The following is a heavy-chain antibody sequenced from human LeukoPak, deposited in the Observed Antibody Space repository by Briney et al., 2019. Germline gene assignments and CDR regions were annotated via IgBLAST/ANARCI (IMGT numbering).Heavy chain of an antibody. V-gene: IGHV3-48*04. CDR3: ASIAARR. CDR1: GFTFTTYS. J-gene: IGHJ4*02. D-gene: IGHD6-6*01. Sequence: GGSLRLSCAASGFTFTTYSMDWVRQAPGKGLEWVSYITGRGDIIYYADSVKGRFTISRDNAKNSLYLQMNSLRAEDTAVYYCASIAARRWGQGTLVTVSS. CDR2: ITGRGDII.